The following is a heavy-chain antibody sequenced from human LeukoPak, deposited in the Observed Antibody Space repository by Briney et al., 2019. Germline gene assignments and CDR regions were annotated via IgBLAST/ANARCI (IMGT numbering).Heavy chain of an antibody. CDR3: ARGSPSGWAYFDY. V-gene: IGHV4-34*01. CDR2: INHSGST. J-gene: IGHJ4*02. CDR1: GGSFSGYY. D-gene: IGHD6-19*01. Sequence: SETLSLTCAVYGGSFSGYYWSWIRQPPGKGLEWIGEINHSGSTNYNPSLKSRVTISVDTSKNRFSLKLSSVTAADTAVYYCARGSPSGWAYFDYWGQGTLVTVSS.